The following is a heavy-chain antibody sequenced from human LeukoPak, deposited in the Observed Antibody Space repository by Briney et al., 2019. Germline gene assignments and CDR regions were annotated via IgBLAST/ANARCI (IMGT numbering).Heavy chain of an antibody. V-gene: IGHV3-30-3*01. CDR2: ISYDGSNK. J-gene: IGHJ4*02. D-gene: IGHD1-14*01. CDR3: ARDPPDRY. CDR1: GFTFSNYA. Sequence: GRSLRLSCAASGFTFSNYAMHWVRQAPGKGLEWVAVISYDGSNKYYADSVKGRFTISRDNSKNTLYLQMNSLRAEDTAVYYCARDPPDRYWGQGALVTVSS.